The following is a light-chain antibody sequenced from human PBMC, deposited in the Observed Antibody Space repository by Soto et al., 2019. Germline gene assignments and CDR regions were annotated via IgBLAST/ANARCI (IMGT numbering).Light chain of an antibody. Sequence: DIQLTQSPSFLSASVGDRVTITCRASQGISSYLAWYQQKPGKAPKLLSYAASTLQSGVPSRFSGRGSGTEFTLTISSLQPEDFATYYCQQLNSYPRVTFGGGTKVEIK. CDR2: AAS. J-gene: IGKJ4*01. V-gene: IGKV1-9*01. CDR1: QGISSY. CDR3: QQLNSYPRVT.